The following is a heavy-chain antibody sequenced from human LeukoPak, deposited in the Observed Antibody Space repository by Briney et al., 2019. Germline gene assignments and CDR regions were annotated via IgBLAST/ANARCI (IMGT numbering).Heavy chain of an antibody. CDR2: IYYSGST. CDR3: ARQYNWNYEYWFDP. Sequence: PSETLPLTCTVSGGSISSYYWSWIRQPPGKGLEWIGYIYYSGSTNYNPSLKSRVTISVDTSKNQFSLKLSSVTAADTAVYYCARQYNWNYEYWFDPWGQGTLVTVSS. V-gene: IGHV4-59*01. D-gene: IGHD1-7*01. J-gene: IGHJ5*02. CDR1: GGSISSYY.